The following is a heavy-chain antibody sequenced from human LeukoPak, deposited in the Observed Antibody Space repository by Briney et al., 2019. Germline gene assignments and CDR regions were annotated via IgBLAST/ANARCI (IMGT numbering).Heavy chain of an antibody. CDR3: ARASSYYGGNSDYFDY. J-gene: IGHJ4*02. Sequence: SVKVSCKASGGTFSSYAISWVRQAPGQGLEWMGGIIPIFGTANYAQKFQGRVTITADESTSTAYMELSSLRSEDTAVYYCARASSYYGGNSDYFDYRGQGTLVTVSS. CDR2: IIPIFGTA. V-gene: IGHV1-69*01. D-gene: IGHD4-23*01. CDR1: GGTFSSYA.